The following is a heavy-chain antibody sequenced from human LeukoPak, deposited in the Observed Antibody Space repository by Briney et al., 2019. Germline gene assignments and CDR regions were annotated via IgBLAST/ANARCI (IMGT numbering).Heavy chain of an antibody. Sequence: GGSLRLSCATSGFTFSSYAMSWVRQAPGKGLEWVSAISGSDGTTYYADSVKGRFTISRDNSKNTVYLQMDSLRAEDTAVYYCAKANRPIVGAFSPFDYWGQGTLVTVSS. J-gene: IGHJ4*02. D-gene: IGHD1-26*01. V-gene: IGHV3-23*01. CDR3: AKANRPIVGAFSPFDY. CDR1: GFTFSSYA. CDR2: ISGSDGTT.